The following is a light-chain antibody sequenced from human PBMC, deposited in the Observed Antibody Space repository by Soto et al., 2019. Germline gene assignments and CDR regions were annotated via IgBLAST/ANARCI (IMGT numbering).Light chain of an antibody. CDR2: GAS. CDR3: QQYGSSPPWT. CDR1: QTVRNNY. Sequence: EFVLTQSPGTLSLSPGERATLSCRASQTVRNNYLAWYQQKPGQAPRLLIYGASSRATGIPDRFSGSGSGTDFTLTISRLEPEDFAVYYCQQYGSSPPWTLGQGTKVDIK. J-gene: IGKJ1*01. V-gene: IGKV3-20*01.